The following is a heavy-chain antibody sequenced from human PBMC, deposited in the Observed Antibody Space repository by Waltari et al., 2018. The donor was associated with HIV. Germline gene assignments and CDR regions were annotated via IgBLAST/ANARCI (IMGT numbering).Heavy chain of an antibody. D-gene: IGHD3-10*01. V-gene: IGHV5-51*01. CDR3: ARGSAGSGTYYRSRAFDI. Sequence: EVQLAQSGAEVKKPGESLKISCKASGYTFSDHWIGWVRQLSGKGLEWMGIVYCGDSDTRYSPSFQGQVTISADKSITTAYLHWGSLQASDTAIYYCARGSAGSGTYYRSRAFDIWGQGTMVSVSS. CDR2: VYCGDSDT. J-gene: IGHJ3*02. CDR1: GYTFSDHW.